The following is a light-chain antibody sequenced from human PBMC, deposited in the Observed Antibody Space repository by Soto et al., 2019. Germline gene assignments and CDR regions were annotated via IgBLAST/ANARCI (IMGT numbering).Light chain of an antibody. CDR2: DAS. Sequence: DIQMTQSPSTLSASVGDRVTITCRASQSISRWLAWYLQKVGKAPKFLIYDASSLESGVPSRFSGSGSGTEFTLTISSLQPEDFATYYCQQYNTYSTFGQGTKGDIK. V-gene: IGKV1-5*01. J-gene: IGKJ1*01. CDR1: QSISRW. CDR3: QQYNTYST.